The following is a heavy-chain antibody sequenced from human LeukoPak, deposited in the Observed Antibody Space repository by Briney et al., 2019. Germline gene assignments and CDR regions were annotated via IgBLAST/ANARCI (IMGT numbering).Heavy chain of an antibody. CDR3: ARVLRAASWRSYDY. CDR1: GGSVSNSLYY. V-gene: IGHV4-61*01. CDR2: IYYNGDT. J-gene: IGHJ4*02. D-gene: IGHD5-18*01. Sequence: SETLSLTCTVSGGSVSNSLYYWSWIRQPPGKGLEWIGYIYYNGDTNYNPSLKSRVIISIDTSSNQFSLRLNSMTAADTAVYYCARVLRAASWRSYDYWGQGSLVTISS.